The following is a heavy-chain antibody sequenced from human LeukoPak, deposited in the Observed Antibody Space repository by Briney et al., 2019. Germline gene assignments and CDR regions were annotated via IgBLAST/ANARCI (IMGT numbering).Heavy chain of an antibody. J-gene: IGHJ4*02. Sequence: PGGSLRLSCAASGFTFSSYSMNWVRQAPGKGLEWVSSISSSSSYIYYADSVKGRFTISRDNSKNTLYLQMNSLRAEDTAVYYCARDSPIGVVIIGYFDYWGQGTLVTVSS. CDR2: ISSSSSYI. CDR3: ARDSPIGVVIIGYFDY. CDR1: GFTFSSYS. V-gene: IGHV3-21*01. D-gene: IGHD3-3*01.